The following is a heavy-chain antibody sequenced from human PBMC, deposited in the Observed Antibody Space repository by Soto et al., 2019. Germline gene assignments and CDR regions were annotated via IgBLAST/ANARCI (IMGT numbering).Heavy chain of an antibody. J-gene: IGHJ4*02. CDR3: AKMVGATLVDY. CDR2: IHHSGSS. CDR1: GASISSTSSGDW. Sequence: QVQLQESGPGLVKPSGTLSLTCTVSGASISSTSSGDWWSWVRQPPEKGLEWIGEIHHSGSSNYNPSLKSXXTXSXXKSTNQFSLRLSSVTAADTAVYYCAKMVGATLVDYWGQGTLVTVSS. V-gene: IGHV4-4*02. D-gene: IGHD1-26*01.